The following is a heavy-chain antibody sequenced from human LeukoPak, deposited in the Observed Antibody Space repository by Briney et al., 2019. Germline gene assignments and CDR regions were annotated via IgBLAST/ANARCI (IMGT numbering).Heavy chain of an antibody. Sequence: ASVKVSCKASGYTFTSYDINWVRQATGQGLEWMGWMNPNSGNTGYAQKFQGRVTITRNTSISTAYMELSSLRSEDTAVYYCARDYSGSDRTTHWGQGTVVTVSS. CDR1: GYTFTSYD. V-gene: IGHV1-8*03. CDR3: ARDYSGSDRTTH. J-gene: IGHJ4*02. CDR2: MNPNSGNT. D-gene: IGHD5-12*01.